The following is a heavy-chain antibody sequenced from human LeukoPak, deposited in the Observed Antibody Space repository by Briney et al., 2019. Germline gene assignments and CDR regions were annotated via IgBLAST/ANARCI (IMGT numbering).Heavy chain of an antibody. CDR3: ARGDAITIFGVATHDAFDI. CDR2: ISAYNGNT. V-gene: IGHV1-18*01. CDR1: GYTFTSYG. D-gene: IGHD3-3*01. Sequence: ASVKVSRKASGYTFTSYGISWVRQAPGQGLEWVGWISAYNGNTNYAQKLQGRVTMTTDTSTSTAYMELRSLRSDDTAVYYCARGDAITIFGVATHDAFDIWGQGTMVTVSS. J-gene: IGHJ3*02.